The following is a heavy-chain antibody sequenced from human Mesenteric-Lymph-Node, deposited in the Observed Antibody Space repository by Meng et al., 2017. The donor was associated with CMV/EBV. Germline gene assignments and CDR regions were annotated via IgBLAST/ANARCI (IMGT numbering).Heavy chain of an antibody. J-gene: IGHJ5*02. CDR2: INWNSGKI. CDR1: GFTFDDYG. D-gene: IGHD3-9*01. V-gene: IGHV3-9*01. CDR3: ARDDILTGYSP. Sequence: GGSLRLSCAASGFTFDDYGIHWVRQPPGRGLEWVSGINWNSGKIAYAESAKGRFTISRDNAKNSLYLQMNSLRAEDTAVYYCARDDILTGYSPWGQGTLVTVSS.